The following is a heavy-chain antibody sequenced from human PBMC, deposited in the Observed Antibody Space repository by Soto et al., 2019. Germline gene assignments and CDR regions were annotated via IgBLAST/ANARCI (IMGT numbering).Heavy chain of an antibody. D-gene: IGHD1-26*01. CDR1: ESTVSRDW. CDR2: INQDGSEK. J-gene: IGHJ4*02. CDR3: SGGVGDAF. V-gene: IGHV3-7*04. Sequence: EVHLVESGGGLVQTGGSLRLSCAIFESTVSRDWMNWVRQAPGKGLEWVAHINQDGSEKYYVDSVKGRFTISRDNAKKSLYLQMNSLRTEDTAMYYCSGGVGDAFWGQGTLVTVSS.